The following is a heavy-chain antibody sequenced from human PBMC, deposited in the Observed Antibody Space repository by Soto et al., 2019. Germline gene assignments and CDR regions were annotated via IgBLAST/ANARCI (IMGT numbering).Heavy chain of an antibody. V-gene: IGHV4-39*02. CDR3: ARDSYSAYFDY. CDR1: GGSISSSSYY. J-gene: IGHJ4*02. CDR2: IYCSGST. D-gene: IGHD4-4*01. Sequence: SETLSLTCTVSGGSISSSSYYWGWIRQPPGKGLEWIGSIYCSGSTYYNPSLKSRVTISVDTSKNQFSLKLSSVTAADTAVYYCARDSYSAYFDYWGQGTLVTVSS.